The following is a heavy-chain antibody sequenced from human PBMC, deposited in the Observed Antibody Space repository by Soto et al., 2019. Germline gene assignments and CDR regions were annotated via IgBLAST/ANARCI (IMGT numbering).Heavy chain of an antibody. V-gene: IGHV4-39*01. CDR1: GDSISSSSYY. CDR2: IYYSGNT. D-gene: IGHD6-13*01. CDR3: ARPLATAGRGPFDY. Sequence: QLQLQESGPGLVKPSGTLSLTCTVSGDSISSSSYYWGWIRQPPGRDLEWIGSIYYSGNTYYNPSLKSRVTISVDTSKNQCSLNLSSVTAADTAVYYCARPLATAGRGPFDYWGQGTLVTVSS. J-gene: IGHJ4*02.